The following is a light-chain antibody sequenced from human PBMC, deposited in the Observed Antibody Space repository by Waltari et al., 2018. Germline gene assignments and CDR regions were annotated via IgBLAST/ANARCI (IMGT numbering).Light chain of an antibody. J-gene: IGKJ1*01. CDR2: GAS. CDR1: QCISID. Sequence: DIQMTQSPSSLSASVGDRVTITRRAMQCISIDLAWYQQKPGKAPKLLISGASTLQFGVPSRFSGSGSGTDFTLSISGLQPDDFATYYCQKYDSAPQTFGQGTKVEIK. CDR3: QKYDSAPQT. V-gene: IGKV1-27*01.